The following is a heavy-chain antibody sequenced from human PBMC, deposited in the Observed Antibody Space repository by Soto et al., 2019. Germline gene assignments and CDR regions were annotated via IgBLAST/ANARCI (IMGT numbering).Heavy chain of an antibody. D-gene: IGHD1-1*01. CDR2: IDWDDDK. Sequence: SGPTLVNPTQTPTLTCTFSGFSLSTSGIRVSWNRQPPGKALQWLARIDWDDDKFYTTSLRTRLTIPKDTAKNQVVLTMTNMDPVDTATYYCAKTGTDGSWFDPWGQGTLVTVSS. J-gene: IGHJ5*02. V-gene: IGHV2-70*04. CDR1: GFSLSTSGIR. CDR3: AKTGTDGSWFDP.